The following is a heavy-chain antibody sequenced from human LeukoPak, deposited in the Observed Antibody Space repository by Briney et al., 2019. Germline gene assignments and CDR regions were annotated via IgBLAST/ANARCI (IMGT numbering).Heavy chain of an antibody. CDR3: AREWGYSYDR. J-gene: IGHJ5*02. V-gene: IGHV3-48*03. Sequence: GESLTLSCAASGFTFSSYEMNWVRQAQGQGLEWVSYISSSGSTIYYADSVKGRFTISRDDAKNSLYLQMNSLRAEDTAVYYCAREWGYSYDRWGQGTLVTVSS. CDR2: ISSSGSTI. CDR1: GFTFSSYE. D-gene: IGHD5-18*01.